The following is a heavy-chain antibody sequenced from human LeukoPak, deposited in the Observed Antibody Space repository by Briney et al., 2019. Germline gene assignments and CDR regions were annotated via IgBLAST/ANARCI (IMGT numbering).Heavy chain of an antibody. CDR2: ISSSGSTI. V-gene: IGHV3-11*01. Sequence: GGSLRLSCAASGFTFSDYYMSWIRQAPGKGLEWVSYISSSGSTIYYADSVKGRFTISRDNAKNSLYLQMNSLRADDTAVYYCARVLIAAAGTGYYEWFDPWGQGTLVTVSS. D-gene: IGHD6-13*01. CDR1: GFTFSDYY. CDR3: ARVLIAAAGTGYYEWFDP. J-gene: IGHJ5*02.